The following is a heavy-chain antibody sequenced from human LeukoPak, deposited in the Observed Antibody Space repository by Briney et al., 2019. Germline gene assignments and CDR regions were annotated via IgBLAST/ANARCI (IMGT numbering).Heavy chain of an antibody. V-gene: IGHV1-18*01. CDR3: AREGRYSGYGTDY. J-gene: IGHJ4*02. D-gene: IGHD5-12*01. Sequence: ASVKVSCKASGYTFTSYGISWVRQAPGQGFEWMGWISAYNGNTNYAQKLQGRVIMTTDTFTTLAYMELRSLRSDDTAVYYCAREGRYSGYGTDYWGQGTLVTVSS. CDR1: GYTFTSYG. CDR2: ISAYNGNT.